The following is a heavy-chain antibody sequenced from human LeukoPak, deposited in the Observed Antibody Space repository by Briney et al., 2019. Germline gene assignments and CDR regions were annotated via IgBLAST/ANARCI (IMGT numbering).Heavy chain of an antibody. CDR3: VRDSPLLGEQLVRGDY. CDR2: IIPILGIA. CDR1: GGTFSSYA. D-gene: IGHD6-6*01. V-gene: IGHV1-69*04. J-gene: IGHJ4*02. Sequence: GASVKVSCKASGGTFSSYAISWVRQAPGQGLEWMGRIIPILGIANYAQKFQGRVTITADKSTSTAYLELRSLRSDDSAVYYCVRDSPLLGEQLVRGDYWGQGTLVTVSS.